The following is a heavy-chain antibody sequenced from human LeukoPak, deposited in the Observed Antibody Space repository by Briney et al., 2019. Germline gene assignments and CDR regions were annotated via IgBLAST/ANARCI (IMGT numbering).Heavy chain of an antibody. CDR3: AAPPTFSGSYFDY. Sequence: SVKVSCKASGGTFSIYAISWVRQAPGQGLEWMGGIIPIFGTANYAQKFQGRVTITADESTSTAYMELSSLRSEDTAVYYCAAPPTFSGSYFDYWGQGTLVTVSS. D-gene: IGHD1-26*01. J-gene: IGHJ4*02. V-gene: IGHV1-69*13. CDR2: IIPIFGTA. CDR1: GGTFSIYA.